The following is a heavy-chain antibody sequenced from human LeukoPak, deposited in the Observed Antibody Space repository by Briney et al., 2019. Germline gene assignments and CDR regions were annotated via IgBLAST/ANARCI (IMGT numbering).Heavy chain of an antibody. CDR3: TTKKLAYYYDSNGYDAY. Sequence: GRSLRLSCTTSGFTFGDYAMSWVREAPGKGLEGVGFIRSEAHGGTTEYAASVKGRFTTSRDDSKSIAYLQMNSLKTEDTAVYYCTTKKLAYYYDSNGYDAYWGQGTLVTVSS. CDR2: IRSEAHGGTT. D-gene: IGHD3-22*01. CDR1: GFTFGDYA. J-gene: IGHJ4*02. V-gene: IGHV3-49*04.